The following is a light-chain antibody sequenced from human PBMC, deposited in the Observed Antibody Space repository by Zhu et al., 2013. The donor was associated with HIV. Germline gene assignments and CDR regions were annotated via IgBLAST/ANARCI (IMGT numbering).Light chain of an antibody. V-gene: IGKV3-15*01. CDR2: AAS. CDR1: ESVSSS. CDR3: QQLNSYPRT. J-gene: IGKJ4*01. Sequence: ETVMTQSPATLSVSPGERATLSCRASESVSSSVAWFQQNPGQAPRLLIYAASTRAPGVPARFSGSGSGTEFTLTINNLQSEDFAVYYCQQLNSYPRTFGGGTKVEIK.